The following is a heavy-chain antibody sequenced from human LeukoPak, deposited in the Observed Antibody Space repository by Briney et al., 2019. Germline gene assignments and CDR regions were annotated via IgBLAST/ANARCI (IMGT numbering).Heavy chain of an antibody. V-gene: IGHV3-30*02. CDR2: IRYDGDNK. J-gene: IGHJ4*02. CDR3: AKDRGMWLVRHLIDD. D-gene: IGHD6-19*01. Sequence: GGSLRLSCAASGFTFSSHGMHWVRQAPGKGLEWVAFIRYDGDNKNYADSVKGRFTISRDNSKNTLYLQMDSLRVEDTAVFYCAKDRGMWLVRHLIDDWGQGTLVSVSS. CDR1: GFTFSSHG.